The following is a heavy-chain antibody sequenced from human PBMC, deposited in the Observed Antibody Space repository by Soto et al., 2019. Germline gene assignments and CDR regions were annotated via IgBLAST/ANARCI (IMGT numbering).Heavy chain of an antibody. J-gene: IGHJ4*02. CDR3: ARHAPMTTVTTYYFDY. D-gene: IGHD4-17*01. V-gene: IGHV4-39*01. CDR1: GGSISSSNYY. Sequence: PSETLSLTCTVSGGSISSSNYYWGWIRQPPGKGLEWIGTIFYTGNSYYNPSLKSRVTISVDTSKNQFSLKLSSVTAADTAVYYCARHAPMTTVTTYYFDYWGQGTLVTVSS. CDR2: IFYTGNS.